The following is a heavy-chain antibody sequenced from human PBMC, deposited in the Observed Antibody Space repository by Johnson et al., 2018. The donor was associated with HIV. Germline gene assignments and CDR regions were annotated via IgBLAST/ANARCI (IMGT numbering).Heavy chain of an antibody. Sequence: MQLVESGGGLVQPGGSLRVSCAASGFTFRDYHMSWIRQAPGKGVEWVSVIYSGGSTYYADSVKGRFTISRDNSRNTLYLQMNSLRAEDTAVYDCARAPKGGDYGDSPGAFDIWGQGTMVTVSS. CDR1: GFTFRDYH. V-gene: IGHV3-66*01. J-gene: IGHJ3*02. CDR3: ARAPKGGDYGDSPGAFDI. D-gene: IGHD4-17*01. CDR2: IYSGGST.